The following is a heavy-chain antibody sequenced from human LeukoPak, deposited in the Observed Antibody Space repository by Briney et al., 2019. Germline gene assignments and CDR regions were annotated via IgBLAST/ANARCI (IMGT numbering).Heavy chain of an antibody. CDR2: IIHSGST. V-gene: IGHV4-34*01. J-gene: IGHJ6*03. CDR3: ARGGGTTVVPFGISYYMDV. CDR1: GVPFSNYY. D-gene: IGHD4-23*01. Sequence: PSETLSLTCAVSGVPFSNYYWSWIRQPPGKGLEWIGEIIHSGSTNYNPSLKSRVTISVDTSKNQFSLKLSSVTAADTAVYYCARGGGTTVVPFGISYYMDVWGKGTTVTVSS.